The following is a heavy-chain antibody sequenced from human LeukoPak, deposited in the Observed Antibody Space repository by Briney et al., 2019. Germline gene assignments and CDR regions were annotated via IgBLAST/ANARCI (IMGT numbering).Heavy chain of an antibody. CDR2: ISSSSSYI. CDR3: ARGPYSGYGGGGFDY. CDR1: GFTFSSYS. Sequence: PGGSLRLSCAASGFTFSSYSMNWVRQAPGKELEWVSSISSSSSYIYYADSVKGRFTTSRDNAKKSLYLQMNSLRAEDTAVYYCARGPYSGYGGGGFDYWGQGTLVTVSS. V-gene: IGHV3-21*01. D-gene: IGHD5-12*01. J-gene: IGHJ4*02.